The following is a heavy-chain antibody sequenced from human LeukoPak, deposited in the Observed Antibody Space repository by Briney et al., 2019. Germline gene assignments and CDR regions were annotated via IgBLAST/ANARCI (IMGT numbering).Heavy chain of an antibody. J-gene: IGHJ4*02. V-gene: IGHV4-39*01. CDR1: GVSISSSNSY. CDR2: IYYSGNT. D-gene: IGHD3-3*01. CDR3: ARQTGSGMFILP. Sequence: SETLSLTCTVSGVSISSSNSYWGWIRQPPGQGLEWIGSIYYSGNTYYNASLKSQVSISIDTSKNTLSLRLTSVTAADTAVYYCARQTGSGMFILPGGQGTLVTVSS.